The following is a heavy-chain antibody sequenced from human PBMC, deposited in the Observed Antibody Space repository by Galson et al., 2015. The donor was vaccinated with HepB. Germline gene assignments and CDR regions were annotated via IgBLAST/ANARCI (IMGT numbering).Heavy chain of an antibody. V-gene: IGHV4/OR15-8*02. CDR2: IYHSGDV. D-gene: IGHD5-24*01. J-gene: IGHJ4*02. Sequence: TLSLTCVVSGGSIRTEGWWSWVRQSPGKRLEWIGQIYHSGDVNYNPSLKSRVIMSVDTSKNQFSLRLNSVTAADTAIYYCARDWIRDGASYYFDYWGQGTLVTVSS. CDR3: ARDWIRDGASYYFDY. CDR1: GGSIRTEGW.